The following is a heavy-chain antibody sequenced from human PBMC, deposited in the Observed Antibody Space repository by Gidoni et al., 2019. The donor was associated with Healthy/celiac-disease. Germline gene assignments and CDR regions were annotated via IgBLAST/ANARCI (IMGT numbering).Heavy chain of an antibody. CDR1: GYSISSGYY. J-gene: IGHJ4*02. CDR3: ASWVGAYDY. D-gene: IGHD1-26*01. CDR2: IYHSGGT. Sequence: QVQLQESGPGLVKPSETLSLPCLAPGYSISSGYYWGWIRQPPGKGLEWIGSIYHSGGTYYNPSLKSRVTISVDTSKNQFSLKLSSVTAADTAVYYCASWVGAYDYWGQGTLVTVSS. V-gene: IGHV4-38-2*01.